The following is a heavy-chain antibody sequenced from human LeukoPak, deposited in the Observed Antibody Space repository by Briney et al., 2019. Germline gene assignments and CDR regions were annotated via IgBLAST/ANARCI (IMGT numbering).Heavy chain of an antibody. CDR3: AKVLLRLGELSPFDY. D-gene: IGHD3-16*02. CDR1: GFTFSSYG. Sequence: GGSLRLCCAASGFTFSSYGMHWVRQAPGKGLEWVAVISYDGSNKYYADSVKGRFTISRDNSKNTLYLQMNSLRAEDTAVYYCAKVLLRLGELSPFDYWGQGTLVTVSS. CDR2: ISYDGSNK. J-gene: IGHJ4*02. V-gene: IGHV3-30*18.